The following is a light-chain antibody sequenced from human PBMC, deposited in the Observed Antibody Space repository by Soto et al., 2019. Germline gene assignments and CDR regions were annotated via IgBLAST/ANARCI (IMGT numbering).Light chain of an antibody. V-gene: IGLV2-8*01. J-gene: IGLJ1*01. CDR3: CSYADGSIYF. Sequence: QSVLTQPPSASGPPGQSVTISCSGTSSDVGGYNYVSWYQQHPGKAPKLMIYEVIKRPSGVPVRFSGSKSGNTASLTVSGLQAEDEGDYYCCSYADGSIYFFGTGTKVTVL. CDR2: EVI. CDR1: SSDVGGYNY.